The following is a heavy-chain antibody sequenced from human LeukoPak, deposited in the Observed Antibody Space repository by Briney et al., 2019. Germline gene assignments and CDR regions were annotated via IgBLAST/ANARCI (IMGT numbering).Heavy chain of an antibody. CDR1: GYTFTGYY. CDR2: INPNSGGT. D-gene: IGHD4-17*01. V-gene: IGHV1-2*02. J-gene: IGHJ6*03. Sequence: ASVKVSCKASGYTFTGYYMHWVRQAPGQGLEWMGWINPNSGGTNYAQKFQGRVTMTRDTSISTAYMELSRLRSDDTAVYYCARDLRSLRSAFEDYYYYMDVWGKGTTVTVSS. CDR3: ARDLRSLRSAFEDYYYYMDV.